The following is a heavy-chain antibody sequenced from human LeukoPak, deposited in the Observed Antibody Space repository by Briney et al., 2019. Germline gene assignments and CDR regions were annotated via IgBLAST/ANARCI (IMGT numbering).Heavy chain of an antibody. V-gene: IGHV3-30-3*01. Sequence: PGRSLRLSCAASGFTFSNYAMHWVRPAPGKGLEWVALISYDGSNKYYADSVKGRFTISRDNSKNTLYLQMNSLRAEDTAVYYCAREVTTVGSTRFDSWGQGTLVTVSS. CDR1: GFTFSNYA. CDR3: AREVTTVGSTRFDS. CDR2: ISYDGSNK. J-gene: IGHJ4*02. D-gene: IGHD4-17*01.